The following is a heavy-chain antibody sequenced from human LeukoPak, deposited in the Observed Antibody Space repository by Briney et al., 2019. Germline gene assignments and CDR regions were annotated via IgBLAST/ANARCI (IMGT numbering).Heavy chain of an antibody. CDR3: AVDYGGNSHFDY. V-gene: IGHV4-34*01. CDR2: INHSGST. CDR1: GGSFSGYY. D-gene: IGHD4-23*01. J-gene: IGHJ4*02. Sequence: SETLSLTCAVYGGSFSGYYWSWIRQPPGKGLEWIGEINHSGSTNYNPSLKSRVTISVDTSKNQFSLKLSSVTAADTAVYYCAVDYGGNSHFDYWGQGTLVTVST.